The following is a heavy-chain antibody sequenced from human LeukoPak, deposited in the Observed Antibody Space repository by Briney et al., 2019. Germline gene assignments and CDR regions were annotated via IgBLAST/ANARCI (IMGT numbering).Heavy chain of an antibody. J-gene: IGHJ4*02. D-gene: IGHD3-3*01. Sequence: PGGSLRLSCATSGFIFRNDWMSWVRQAPGKGLEWVAVISYDGSNKYYADSVKGRFTISRENSKNTLYLQMNSLRAEDTAVYYCARGRFLEWLLSDYWGQGTLVTVSS. CDR2: ISYDGSNK. V-gene: IGHV3-30-3*01. CDR1: GFIFRNDW. CDR3: ARGRFLEWLLSDY.